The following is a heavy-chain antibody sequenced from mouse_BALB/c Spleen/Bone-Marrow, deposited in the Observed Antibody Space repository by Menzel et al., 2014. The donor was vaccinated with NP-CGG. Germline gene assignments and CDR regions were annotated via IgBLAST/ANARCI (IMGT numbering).Heavy chain of an antibody. Sequence: EVKLMESGGGLVQPGGSLKLSCAASGFTFSSYTMSWVRQTPEKRLEWVAYISNGGGSTYYPDTVKGRFAISRDNAKNXLYLQMSSLKSEDTAMYYCARHVGNPYAMDYWGQGTSVTVSS. CDR3: ARHVGNPYAMDY. V-gene: IGHV5-12-2*01. CDR1: GFTFSSYT. J-gene: IGHJ4*01. D-gene: IGHD3-1*01. CDR2: ISNGGGST.